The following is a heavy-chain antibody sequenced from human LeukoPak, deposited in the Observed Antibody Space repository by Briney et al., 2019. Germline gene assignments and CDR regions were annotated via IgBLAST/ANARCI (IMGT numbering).Heavy chain of an antibody. CDR3: ARGLIVATITYYFDY. CDR1: GGSFSGYY. D-gene: IGHD5-12*01. CDR2: INHSGST. Sequence: SETLSLTCAVYGGSFSGYYWSWLRQPPGKGLEWIGEINHSGSTNYNPSLKSRVTISVDTSKNQFSLKLSSVTAADTAVYYCARGLIVATITYYFDYWGQGTLVTVSS. J-gene: IGHJ4*02. V-gene: IGHV4-34*01.